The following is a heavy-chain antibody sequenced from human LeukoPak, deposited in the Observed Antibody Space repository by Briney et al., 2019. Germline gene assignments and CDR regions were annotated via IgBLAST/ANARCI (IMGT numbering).Heavy chain of an antibody. D-gene: IGHD5-18*01. V-gene: IGHV3-23*01. CDR2: ISGSGGST. CDR1: GFTFSSYA. Sequence: GGSLRLSCAASGFTFSSYAMSWVRPAPGKGLEWVSAISGSGGSTYYADSVKGRFTISRDNSKNTLYLQMNSLRAEDTAVYYCAKLYGYSYGSYYFDYWGQGTLVTVSS. J-gene: IGHJ4*02. CDR3: AKLYGYSYGSYYFDY.